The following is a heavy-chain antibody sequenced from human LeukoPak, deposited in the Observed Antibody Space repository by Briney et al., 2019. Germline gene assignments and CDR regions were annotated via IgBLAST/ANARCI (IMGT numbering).Heavy chain of an antibody. CDR2: INPNSGGS. J-gene: IGHJ4*02. D-gene: IGHD5-12*01. V-gene: IGHV1-2*02. CDR1: GYTFTSYY. Sequence: ASVKVSCKASGYTFTSYYIHWMRQAPGQGLEWVGWINPNSGGSHYARRFQGRVTVTSDTSTNTAYMELTSLTTDDTAVYYCARGPRYGESGYDLGPYWGQGTLVTVSS. CDR3: ARGPRYGESGYDLGPY.